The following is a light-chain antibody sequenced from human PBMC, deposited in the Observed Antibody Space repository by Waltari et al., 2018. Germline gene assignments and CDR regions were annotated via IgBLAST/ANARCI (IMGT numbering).Light chain of an antibody. CDR2: NNN. CDR3: SAWDNSLSVL. Sequence: SVLTQPPSASGAPGQSVTISCSVSSSNIGSNYVYWYQQLSGKAPKLLIYNNNQRPSGVPDRFSGSKSGTSASLAISGLQSKDEADYYCSAWDNSLSVLFGGGTRLTVL. J-gene: IGLJ2*01. CDR1: SSNIGSNY. V-gene: IGLV1-47*02.